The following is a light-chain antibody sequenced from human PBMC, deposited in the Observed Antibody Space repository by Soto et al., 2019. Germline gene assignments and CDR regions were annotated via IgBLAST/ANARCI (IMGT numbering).Light chain of an antibody. CDR1: EGVRSF. J-gene: IGKJ4*01. V-gene: IGKV3-11*01. CDR3: QQRSNWPLT. CDR2: DVV. Sequence: EIVLTQSPATLSLSPGESATLTCRASEGVRSFLAWYQQKPGQAPRLLIYDVVNRATGIPARFSGSGSGTDFTLTINSLETEDFAVYFCQQRSNWPLTFGGGTKVEIK.